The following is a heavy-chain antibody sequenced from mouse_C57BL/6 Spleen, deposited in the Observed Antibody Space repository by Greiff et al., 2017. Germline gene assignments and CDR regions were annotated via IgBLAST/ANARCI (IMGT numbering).Heavy chain of an antibody. J-gene: IGHJ3*01. Sequence: VQLQQPGAELVKPGASVKMSCKASGYTFTSYWITWVKQRPGQGLEWIGDIYPGSGSTNYNEKFKSKATLTVDTSSSTAYMQLSSLTSEDSAVYYCASEVYDYGAWFAYWGQGTLVTVSA. CDR1: GYTFTSYW. V-gene: IGHV1-55*01. CDR3: ASEVYDYGAWFAY. D-gene: IGHD2-4*01. CDR2: IYPGSGST.